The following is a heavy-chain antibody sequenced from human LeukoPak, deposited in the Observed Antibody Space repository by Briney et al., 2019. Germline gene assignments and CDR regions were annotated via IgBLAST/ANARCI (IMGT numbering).Heavy chain of an antibody. V-gene: IGHV3-33*06. D-gene: IGHD6-6*01. CDR1: GFTFSSYG. Sequence: GGSLRLSCAASGFTFSSYGMHWVRQAPGKGLEWVAVIWYDGSNKYYADSVKGRFTISRDNSKSTLYLQMNSLRAEDTAVYYCAKDLLERELVLDYWGQGTLVTVSS. CDR3: AKDLLERELVLDY. CDR2: IWYDGSNK. J-gene: IGHJ4*02.